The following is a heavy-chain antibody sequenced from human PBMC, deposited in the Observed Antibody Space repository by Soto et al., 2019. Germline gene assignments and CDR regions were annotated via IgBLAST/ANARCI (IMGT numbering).Heavy chain of an antibody. CDR1: GFTFSSYG. CDR3: AREKRGIAAAGTYYFDY. D-gene: IGHD6-13*01. Sequence: GGSLRLSCAASGFTFSSYGMHWVRQAPGKGLEWVAVIWYDGSNKYYADSVKGRFTISRDNSKNTLYLQMNSLRAEDTAEYYCAREKRGIAAAGTYYFDYWGQGTLVTVSS. CDR2: IWYDGSNK. J-gene: IGHJ4*02. V-gene: IGHV3-33*01.